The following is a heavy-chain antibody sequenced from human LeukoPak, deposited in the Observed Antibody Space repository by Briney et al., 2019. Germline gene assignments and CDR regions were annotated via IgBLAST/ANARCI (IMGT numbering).Heavy chain of an antibody. CDR2: ISGSGGST. CDR3: AKNAATRYCSGGSCYPDY. Sequence: GGSLRLSCAASGFTFSSYALSWVRQAPGKGLEWVSAISGSGGSTYYADSVKGRFTISRDNSKNTLYLQMNSLRAEDTAVYYCAKNAATRYCSGGSCYPDYWGQGTLVTVSS. CDR1: GFTFSSYA. J-gene: IGHJ4*02. D-gene: IGHD2-15*01. V-gene: IGHV3-23*01.